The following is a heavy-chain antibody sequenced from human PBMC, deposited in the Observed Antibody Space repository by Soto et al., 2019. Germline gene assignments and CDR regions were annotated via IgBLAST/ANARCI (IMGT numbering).Heavy chain of an antibody. D-gene: IGHD5-18*01. J-gene: IGHJ4*02. Sequence: QVQLQESGPGLVKPSETLSLTCTVSGGSISSYYWSWIRQPPGKGLEWIGYIYYSGSTNYNPSLKSRVTISVDTSKNQFSLKLSSVTAADTAVYYCARASVDTAMVTSPALFDYWGQGTLVTVSS. CDR3: ARASVDTAMVTSPALFDY. V-gene: IGHV4-59*01. CDR2: IYYSGST. CDR1: GGSISSYY.